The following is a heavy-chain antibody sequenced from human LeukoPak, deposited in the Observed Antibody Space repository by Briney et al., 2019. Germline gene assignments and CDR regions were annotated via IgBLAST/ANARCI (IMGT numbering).Heavy chain of an antibody. V-gene: IGHV3-23*01. J-gene: IGHJ5*02. CDR1: GFTFSSYA. CDR3: AKAYSSSWYEDLFDP. Sequence: GGSLRLSCAASGFTFSSYAMSWVRQAPGKGLEWVSGISGSGGSTYYADSVKGQFTISRDNSKNTLYLQMNTLRAEDTAVYYCAKAYSSSWYEDLFDPWGQGTLVTASS. CDR2: ISGSGGST. D-gene: IGHD6-13*01.